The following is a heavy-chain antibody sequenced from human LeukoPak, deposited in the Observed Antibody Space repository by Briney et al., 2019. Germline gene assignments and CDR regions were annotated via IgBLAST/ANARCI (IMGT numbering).Heavy chain of an antibody. CDR1: GYTFTGYY. D-gene: IGHD6-13*01. Sequence: ASVKVSCKASGYTFTGYYMHWGRQAPGQGLEWMGRINPNSGGTNYAQKFQGRVTMTRDTSISTAYMELSRLRSDDTAVYYCARDVAAAAPDDAFDIWGQGTMVTVSS. CDR3: ARDVAAAAPDDAFDI. CDR2: INPNSGGT. V-gene: IGHV1-2*06. J-gene: IGHJ3*02.